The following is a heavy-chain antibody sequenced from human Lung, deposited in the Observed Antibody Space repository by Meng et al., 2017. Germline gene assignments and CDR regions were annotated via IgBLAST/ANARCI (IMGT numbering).Heavy chain of an antibody. CDR1: GGSISSNNW. CDR3: ARDDSGYADFDS. Sequence: QVQLQESGAGLVNPSGGLSRTCAVSGGSISSNNWWSWVRQTPGRGLEWIGEVYHSGSTNYNPSLKSRVIISVNNSKNQFSLKLTSVTAADTAVYYCARDDSGYADFDSWGQGTLVTVSS. D-gene: IGHD3-22*01. CDR2: VYHSGST. V-gene: IGHV4-4*02. J-gene: IGHJ4*02.